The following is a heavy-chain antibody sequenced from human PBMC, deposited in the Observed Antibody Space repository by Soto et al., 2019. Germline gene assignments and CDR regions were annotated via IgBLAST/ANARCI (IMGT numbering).Heavy chain of an antibody. D-gene: IGHD2-2*01. Sequence: QVQLQQWGAGLLKPSETLSLTCAVYGGSFSGYYWSWIRQPPGKGLEWIGEINHSGSTKYNPSLKSRVPISVDTSKNQFSLKLSSVTAADTAVYYCARGSWGIVVVPAAILGFDPWGQGTLVTVSS. CDR3: ARGSWGIVVVPAAILGFDP. V-gene: IGHV4-34*01. CDR1: GGSFSGYY. CDR2: INHSGST. J-gene: IGHJ5*02.